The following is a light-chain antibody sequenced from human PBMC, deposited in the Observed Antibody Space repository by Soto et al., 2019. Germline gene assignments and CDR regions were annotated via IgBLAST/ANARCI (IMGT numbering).Light chain of an antibody. CDR3: QQYGTSPWT. CDR2: GAR. V-gene: IGKV3-20*01. Sequence: VLTQSPGTLSLSPGERATLSCRASQSVTIGYFAWFQQKPGQAPRLLIYGARTRATGVPDRFSASGSGTEFSLTISRLEPEDFAVYYCQQYGTSPWTFGQGTKVEIK. J-gene: IGKJ1*01. CDR1: QSVTIGY.